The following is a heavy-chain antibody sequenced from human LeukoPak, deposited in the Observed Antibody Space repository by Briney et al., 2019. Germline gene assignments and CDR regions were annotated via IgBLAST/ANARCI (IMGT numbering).Heavy chain of an antibody. V-gene: IGHV4-39*01. CDR2: IYYSGST. D-gene: IGHD3-16*02. Sequence: PSETLSLTCTVSGGSISSSSYYWGWIRQPPGKGLEWIGSIYYSGSTYYNPSLKSRVTISVDTSKNQFSLKLSSVTAADTAVYYCARQPYYDYVWGSYRYENWFDPWGQGTLVTVSS. J-gene: IGHJ5*02. CDR3: ARQPYYDYVWGSYRYENWFDP. CDR1: GGSISSSSYY.